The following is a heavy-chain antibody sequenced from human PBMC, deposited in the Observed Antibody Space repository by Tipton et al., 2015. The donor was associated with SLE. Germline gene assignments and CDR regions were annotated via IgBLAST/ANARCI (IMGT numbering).Heavy chain of an antibody. Sequence: TLSLTCTVSGGSISSYYWSWIRQPPGKGLEWIGYIYYSGSTYYNPSLKSRVTISVDTSKNQFSLKLTSVTAADTAVYYCARYTAMATGFDYWGQGTLVTISS. J-gene: IGHJ4*02. CDR2: IYYSGST. D-gene: IGHD5-18*01. V-gene: IGHV4-30-4*01. CDR1: GGSISSYY. CDR3: ARYTAMATGFDY.